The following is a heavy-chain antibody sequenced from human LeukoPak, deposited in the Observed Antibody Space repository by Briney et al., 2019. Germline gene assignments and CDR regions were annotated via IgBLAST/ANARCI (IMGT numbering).Heavy chain of an antibody. CDR2: INHSGST. CDR1: GGSISGYY. CDR3: ARDGLGYCTNGVCYTAYYFDY. V-gene: IGHV4-34*01. J-gene: IGHJ4*02. Sequence: SETLSLTCTVSGGSISGYYWSWIRQPPGKGLEWIGEINHSGSTNYNPSLKSRVTISVDTSKNQFSLKLSSVTAADTAVYYCARDGLGYCTNGVCYTAYYFDYWGQGTLVTVSS. D-gene: IGHD2-8*01.